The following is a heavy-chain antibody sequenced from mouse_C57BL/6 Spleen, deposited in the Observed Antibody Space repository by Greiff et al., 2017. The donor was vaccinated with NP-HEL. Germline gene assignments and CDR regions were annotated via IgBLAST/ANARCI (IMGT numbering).Heavy chain of an antibody. CDR2: IYPSDSET. CDR3: ARDGSYYFDY. CDR1: GYTFTSYW. J-gene: IGHJ2*01. V-gene: IGHV1-61*01. D-gene: IGHD1-1*01. Sequence: QVQLQQPGAELVRPGSSVKLSCKASGYTFTSYWMDWVKQRPGQGLEWIGNIYPSDSETHYNQKFKDKATLTVDKSSSTAYMRLSSLTSEDSAVYYCARDGSYYFDYWGQGTTLTVSS.